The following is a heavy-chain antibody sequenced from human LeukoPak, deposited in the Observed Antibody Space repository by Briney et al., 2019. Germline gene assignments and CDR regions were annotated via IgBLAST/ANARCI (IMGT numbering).Heavy chain of an antibody. Sequence: GRSLRLSCAASGFIFDDYAMHWVRQAPGKALEWGSGISWNSGSIGYADSVEGRFTISRDNAKNSLFLQMNSLRAEDTAWYYCAKVWSSHLPYLDYWGQGTLVTVSS. D-gene: IGHD3-10*01. CDR3: AKVWSSHLPYLDY. CDR1: GFIFDDYA. CDR2: ISWNSGSI. V-gene: IGHV3-9*01. J-gene: IGHJ4*02.